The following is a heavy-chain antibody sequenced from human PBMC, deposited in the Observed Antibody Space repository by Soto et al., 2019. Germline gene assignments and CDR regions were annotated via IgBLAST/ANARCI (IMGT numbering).Heavy chain of an antibody. D-gene: IGHD6-13*01. V-gene: IGHV3-13*01. CDR1: GFTFSSYD. J-gene: IGHJ5*02. Sequence: PGGSLRLSCAASGFTFSSYDMHWVRQATGKGLEWVSAIGTAGDTYYPDSLEGRFTISRDNAKNSVYLEMNSLRAEDTAVYYCARDAGYSSSLYFSWFDPWGPGTLVTVSS. CDR2: IGTAGDT. CDR3: ARDAGYSSSLYFSWFDP.